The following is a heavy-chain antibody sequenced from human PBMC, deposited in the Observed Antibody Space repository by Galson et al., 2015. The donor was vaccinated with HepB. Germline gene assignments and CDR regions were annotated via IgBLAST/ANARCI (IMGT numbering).Heavy chain of an antibody. CDR2: INTNTGNP. V-gene: IGHV7-4-1*02. CDR1: GYTFTSYA. Sequence: SVKVSCKASGYTFTSYAMNWVRQAPGQGLEWMGWINTNTGNPTYAQGFTGRFVFSLDTSVSTAYLQISSLKAEDTAVYYCARDPGTYYDFWSGYYAGDAFDIWGQGTMVTVSS. J-gene: IGHJ3*02. D-gene: IGHD3-3*01. CDR3: ARDPGTYYDFWSGYYAGDAFDI.